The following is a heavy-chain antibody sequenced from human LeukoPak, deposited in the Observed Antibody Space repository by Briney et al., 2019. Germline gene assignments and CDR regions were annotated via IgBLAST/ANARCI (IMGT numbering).Heavy chain of an antibody. CDR3: ARHAGINLPFDY. J-gene: IGHJ4*02. Sequence: SETLSLTCKVSGGSISSSSYYWGWIRQPPGKGLEWIGSIYYSGSTYYNPSLKSRVTISVDTSKNQFSLKLSSVTAADTAVYYCARHAGINLPFDYWGQGTLVTVSS. CDR1: GGSISSSSYY. V-gene: IGHV4-39*01. CDR2: IYYSGST.